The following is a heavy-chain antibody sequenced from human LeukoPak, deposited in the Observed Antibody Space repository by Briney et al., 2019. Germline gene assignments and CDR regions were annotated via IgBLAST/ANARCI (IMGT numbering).Heavy chain of an antibody. Sequence: SQTLSLTCAISGDSVSSNSVAWNWIRQSPSRGLEWLGRTYYRSKWYSDYAVSVKSRITINPDTSKNQFSLQLNSVTPEDTAVYYCARVLVRRNWFDPWGQGTLVTVSS. J-gene: IGHJ5*02. CDR2: TYYRSKWYS. V-gene: IGHV6-1*01. CDR1: GDSVSSNSVA. D-gene: IGHD3-10*01. CDR3: ARVLVRRNWFDP.